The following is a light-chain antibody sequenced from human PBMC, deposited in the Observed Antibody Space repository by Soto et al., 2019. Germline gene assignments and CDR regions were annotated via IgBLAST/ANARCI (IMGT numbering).Light chain of an antibody. J-gene: IGLJ3*02. CDR2: EDN. V-gene: IGLV6-57*01. CDR1: SGSIASNY. Sequence: NFMLTQPHSVSESPGKTVTISCTRSSGSIASNYVQWYQQRPGSSPTTVIYEDNQRPSGVPDRFSCSIDSSSNSASLTISGLKTEDEADYYCQSYDSSNHNWVFGGGTTLTVL. CDR3: QSYDSSNHNWV.